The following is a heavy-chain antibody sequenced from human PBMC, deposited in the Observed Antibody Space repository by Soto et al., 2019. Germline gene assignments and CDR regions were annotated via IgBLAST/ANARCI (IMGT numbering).Heavy chain of an antibody. J-gene: IGHJ6*02. D-gene: IGHD3-10*01. CDR3: ARERAGSYYGSGSYYARQGYYYYGMDV. CDR1: GGSFSGYY. Sequence: SETLSLTCAVYGGSFSGYYWSWIRQPPGKGLEWIGEINHSGSTNYNPSLKSRVNISVDTSKNQFSLKLSSVTAADTAVYYCARERAGSYYGSGSYYARQGYYYYGMDVWGQGTTVT. CDR2: INHSGST. V-gene: IGHV4-34*01.